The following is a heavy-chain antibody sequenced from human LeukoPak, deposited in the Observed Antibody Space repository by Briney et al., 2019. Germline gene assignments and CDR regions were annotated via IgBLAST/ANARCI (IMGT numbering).Heavy chain of an antibody. CDR3: ARIKSGGTDCSSTSCPFDY. Sequence: SETLSLTCTVSGGSISGGSISSYYWSWIRKSPGKGLEWIGYIYNSGSTNYNPSLKSRVTISVDTSKNQFSLKLSSVTAADTAVYYCARIKSGGTDCSSTSCPFDYWGQGTLVTVSS. J-gene: IGHJ4*02. D-gene: IGHD2-2*01. CDR2: IYNSGST. V-gene: IGHV4-61*01. CDR1: GGSISGGSISSYY.